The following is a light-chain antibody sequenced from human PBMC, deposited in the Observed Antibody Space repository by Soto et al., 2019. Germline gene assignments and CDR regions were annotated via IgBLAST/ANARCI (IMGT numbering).Light chain of an antibody. Sequence: DIVMTQSPLSLPVTPGERASISCXSSHVLLHSNGYNPLNWYLQRPGQSPQLLIDLGSYRSSGVPDRFSGSGSGTDFTLKISRVEAEDVGVYYCMQVLQTRTFGQGTKVDIK. CDR3: MQVLQTRT. V-gene: IGKV2-28*01. CDR2: LGS. CDR1: HVLLHSNGYNP. J-gene: IGKJ1*01.